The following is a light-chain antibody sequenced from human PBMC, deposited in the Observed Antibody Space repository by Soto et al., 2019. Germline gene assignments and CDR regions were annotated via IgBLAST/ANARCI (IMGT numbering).Light chain of an antibody. CDR2: GVS. CDR1: QRVSNTY. J-gene: IGKJ4*01. CDR3: QQYSSSPVT. Sequence: EIVLAQSPGTLSLSPGERATLSCRASQRVSNTYLAWYQQKPGQAPRLLIYGVSSRATGIPDRFSGGGSGTDFTLTISRLEPEDFAVYYCQQYSSSPVTFGGGTKVDIK. V-gene: IGKV3-20*01.